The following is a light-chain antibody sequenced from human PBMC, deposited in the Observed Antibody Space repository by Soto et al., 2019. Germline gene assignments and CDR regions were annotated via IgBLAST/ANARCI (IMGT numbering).Light chain of an antibody. CDR3: QQSYLSPNT. V-gene: IGKV1-39*01. Sequence: LSASVGERVTISRRASQTIDTYLNWYQHIPGKAPKLLIYAASNLQSGVPSRFSGSGSGTDFTLTISSLQPEDFATYYCQQSYLSPNTFGQGTRLEI. J-gene: IGKJ5*01. CDR2: AAS. CDR1: QTIDTY.